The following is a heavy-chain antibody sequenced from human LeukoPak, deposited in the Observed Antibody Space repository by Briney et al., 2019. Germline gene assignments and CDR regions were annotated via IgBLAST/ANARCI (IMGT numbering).Heavy chain of an antibody. CDR1: GFTFSSYA. J-gene: IGHJ4*02. CDR2: ISGSGGST. V-gene: IGHV3-23*01. Sequence: GALRLSCAVSGFTFSSYAMSWVRQAPGKGLEWVSAISGSGGSTYYADSVKGRFTISRDDSKNTLYLQMNSLRAEDTAVYYCATVWSSIAARPGSLNYFDYWGQGTLVTVSS. CDR3: ATVWSSIAARPGSLNYFDY. D-gene: IGHD6-6*01.